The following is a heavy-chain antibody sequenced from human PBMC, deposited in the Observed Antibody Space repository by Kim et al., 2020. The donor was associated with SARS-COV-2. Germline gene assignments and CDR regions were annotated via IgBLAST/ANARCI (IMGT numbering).Heavy chain of an antibody. V-gene: IGHV3-21*01. Sequence: GGSLRLSCAASGFTFSSYSMNWVRQAPGKGLEWVSSISSSSSYIYYADSVKGRFTISRDNAKNSLYLQMNSLRAEDTAVYYCARVKCGGDCYDYYYYYGMDVWGQGTTVTVSS. CDR2: ISSSSSYI. CDR1: GFTFSSYS. J-gene: IGHJ6*02. CDR3: ARVKCGGDCYDYYYYYGMDV. D-gene: IGHD2-21*02.